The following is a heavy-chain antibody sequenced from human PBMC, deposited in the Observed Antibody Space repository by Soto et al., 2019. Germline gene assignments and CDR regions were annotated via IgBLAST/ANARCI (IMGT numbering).Heavy chain of an antibody. J-gene: IGHJ4*02. CDR1: GFIFSNYG. Sequence: GGSLRLSCVGSGFIFSNYGMHWVRQAPGKGLEWVAFISYDGSDILYADSVKGRFTISRDNSKSTLFLHMNRPTAEDTAIYFCAIVRVADSSLDHWGQGTLVTVS. CDR2: ISYDGSDI. D-gene: IGHD3-10*02. CDR3: AIVRVADSSLDH. V-gene: IGHV3-30*03.